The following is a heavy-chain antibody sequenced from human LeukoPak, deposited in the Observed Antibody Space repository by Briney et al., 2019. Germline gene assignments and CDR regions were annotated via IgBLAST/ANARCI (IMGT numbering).Heavy chain of an antibody. V-gene: IGHV4-59*12. CDR3: ARDLPVAGFDY. Sequence: PSETLSLTGTVSGGSISSYYWSWIRQPPGKGLEWIGYIYYSGSTNYNPSLKSRVTISVDTSKNQFSLKLSSVTAADTAVYYCARDLPVAGFDYWGQGTLVTVSS. D-gene: IGHD4-23*01. CDR1: GGSISSYY. J-gene: IGHJ4*02. CDR2: IYYSGST.